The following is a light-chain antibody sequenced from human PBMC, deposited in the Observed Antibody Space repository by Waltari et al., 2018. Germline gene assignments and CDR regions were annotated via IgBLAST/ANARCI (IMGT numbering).Light chain of an antibody. Sequence: VIWMTQSPSLVSASIGDRVTINCRMSQDINSYLAWFQQKPGKSPDLLIYAASILQSGVPSGFSGSRFGTDFTLTISRLQSEDFATHYCQQYYTFPRTFGQGTKVEI. CDR1: QDINSY. V-gene: IGKV1D-8*01. CDR3: QQYYTFPRT. J-gene: IGKJ1*01. CDR2: AAS.